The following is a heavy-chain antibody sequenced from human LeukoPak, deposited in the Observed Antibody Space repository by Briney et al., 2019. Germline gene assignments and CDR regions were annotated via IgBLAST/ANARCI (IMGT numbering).Heavy chain of an antibody. Sequence: GGSLRVSCAASGFTFSSYAMSWVRQAPGKGLQWVSGISGSGDSTHYADSVKGRFTISRDNSNNTLFLQMNSLRAEDTAVYYCAKSTDYYDTSGLDYWGQGTLVTVSS. CDR2: ISGSGDST. CDR1: GFTFSSYA. D-gene: IGHD3-22*01. V-gene: IGHV3-23*01. J-gene: IGHJ4*02. CDR3: AKSTDYYDTSGLDY.